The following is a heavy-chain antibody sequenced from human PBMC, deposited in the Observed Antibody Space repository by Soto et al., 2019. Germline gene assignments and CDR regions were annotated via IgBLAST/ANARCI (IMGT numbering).Heavy chain of an antibody. CDR2: INHSGST. J-gene: IGHJ4*02. V-gene: IGHV4-34*01. CDR3: ARGMRGYYGSGRSIDY. CDR1: GGSFSGYY. Sequence: PSETLSLTCAVYGGSFSGYYWSWIRQPPGKGLEWIGEINHSGSTNYNPSLKSRVTISVDTSKNQFSLKLSSVTAADTAVYYCARGMRGYYGSGRSIDYGGQETLVTVSS. D-gene: IGHD3-10*01.